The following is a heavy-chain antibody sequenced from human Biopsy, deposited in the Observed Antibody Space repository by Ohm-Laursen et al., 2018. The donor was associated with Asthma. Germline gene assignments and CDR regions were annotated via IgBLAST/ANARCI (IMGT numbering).Heavy chain of an antibody. CDR3: ARKVAFDV. CDR2: ISSSGNTSTI. Sequence: SLRLSCAASGFTLSDYYISWIRQAPGKGLEWVSYISSSGNTSTIYYADFVKGRFTISRDNAKNSVYLQMNSLRAEDTAVYYCARKVAFDVWGQGTLVIVSS. J-gene: IGHJ3*01. CDR1: GFTLSDYY. V-gene: IGHV3-11*01.